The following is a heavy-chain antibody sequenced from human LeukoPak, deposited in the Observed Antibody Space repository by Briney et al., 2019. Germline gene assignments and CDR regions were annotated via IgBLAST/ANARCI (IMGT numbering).Heavy chain of an antibody. CDR3: AKDPGTLWSLYYFDY. CDR1: GFTFSSYA. CDR2: ISGSGGST. V-gene: IGHV3-23*01. J-gene: IGHJ4*02. D-gene: IGHD2-21*01. Sequence: GGSLRLSCAASGFTFSSYAMSWVRQAPGKGLEWVSAISGSGGSTYYADSVKGRFTISRDDSKNTLYLQMNSLRAEDTAVYYCAKDPGTLWSLYYFDYWGQGTLVTVSS.